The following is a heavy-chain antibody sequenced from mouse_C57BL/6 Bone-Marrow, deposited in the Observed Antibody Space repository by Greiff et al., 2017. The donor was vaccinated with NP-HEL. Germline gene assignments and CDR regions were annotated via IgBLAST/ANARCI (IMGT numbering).Heavy chain of an antibody. V-gene: IGHV3-6*01. CDR2: ISYDGSN. D-gene: IGHD1-1*01. Sequence: EVKLVESGPGLVKPSQSLSLTCSVTGYSITSGYYWNWIRQFPGNKLEWMGYISYDGSNNYNPSLKNRISITRDTSKNQFFLKLNSVTTEDTATYYCARAYGSSPTWFAYWGQGTLVTVSA. CDR3: ARAYGSSPTWFAY. CDR1: GYSITSGYY. J-gene: IGHJ3*01.